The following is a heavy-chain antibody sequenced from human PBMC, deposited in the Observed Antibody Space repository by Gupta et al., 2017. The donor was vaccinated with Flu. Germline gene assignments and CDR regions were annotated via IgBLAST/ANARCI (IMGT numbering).Heavy chain of an antibody. J-gene: IGHJ4*02. CDR2: ISSSGVL. V-gene: IGHV3-48*03. CDR3: ARGHWDS. Sequence: EVQLVESGGGLVQPGGYLRLSCAASGFTFSDHDVSWVRQAPGKGLEWVSFISSSGVLYYTDSVKGRFTISRDNAKNSVYLPMDSLRAEDTAFYYCARGHWDSWGQGTLVTVSS. CDR1: GFTFSDHD.